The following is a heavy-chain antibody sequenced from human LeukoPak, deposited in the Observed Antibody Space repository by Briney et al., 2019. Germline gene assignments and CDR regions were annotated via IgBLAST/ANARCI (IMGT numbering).Heavy chain of an antibody. D-gene: IGHD6-6*01. J-gene: IGHJ6*04. CDR3: ARDDASTARASGMDV. CDR2: ISRDSAYM. CDR1: GFTFTTYD. V-gene: IGHV3-21*01. Sequence: GESLRLSCAASGFTFTTYDMNWVRQAPGKGLEWVSYISRDSAYMYLADSVKGRFTISRDSAKNSLYLQMNSLRGEDTAVYYCARDDASTARASGMDVWGKGTTVTVSS.